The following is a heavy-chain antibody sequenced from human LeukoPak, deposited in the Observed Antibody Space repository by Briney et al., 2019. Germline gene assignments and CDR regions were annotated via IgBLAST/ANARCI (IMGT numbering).Heavy chain of an antibody. J-gene: IGHJ5*02. D-gene: IGHD3-22*01. CDR1: GGSISSYY. CDR3: ARFRLYYYDSSGYYYDWFDP. V-gene: IGHV4-59*01. Sequence: SETLSLTCSVSGGSISSYYWSWIRQPPGKGLEWLGYIYYRGSTNYNPSLKSRVTISVDTSKNQFSLKLSSVTAADTAVYYCARFRLYYYDSSGYYYDWFDPWGQGTLVTVSS. CDR2: IYYRGST.